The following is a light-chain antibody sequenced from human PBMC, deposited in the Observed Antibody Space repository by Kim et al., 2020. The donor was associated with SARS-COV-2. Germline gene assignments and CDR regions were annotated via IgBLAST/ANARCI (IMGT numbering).Light chain of an antibody. CDR3: QTWGTGIQGV. CDR2: LNSDGSH. Sequence: GNLTCTLSSGHSSDAIEWQQQQPEKGHRYWMKLNSDGSHSKGDGIPDRFSGSSSGAERYLTISSLQSEDEADYYCQTWGTGIQGVFGGGTQLTVL. J-gene: IGLJ3*02. CDR1: SGHSSDA. V-gene: IGLV4-69*01.